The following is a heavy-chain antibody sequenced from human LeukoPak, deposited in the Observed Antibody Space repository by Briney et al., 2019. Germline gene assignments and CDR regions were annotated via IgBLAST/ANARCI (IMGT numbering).Heavy chain of an antibody. D-gene: IGHD3-22*01. CDR1: GFTFSNYT. Sequence: PGGSLRLSCAASGFTFSNYTMHWVRQAPGKGLEWVAVISFDGNNKYYADSVTGRFTISRDNSKNTLYLQMNSLRAEDTAVYYCANPSSSSGPDAFDIWGQGTMVTVSS. V-gene: IGHV3-30-3*01. CDR3: ANPSSSSGPDAFDI. CDR2: ISFDGNNK. J-gene: IGHJ3*02.